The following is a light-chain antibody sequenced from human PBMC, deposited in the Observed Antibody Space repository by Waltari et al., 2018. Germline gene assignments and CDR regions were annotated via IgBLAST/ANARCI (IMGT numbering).Light chain of an antibody. CDR2: KVN. J-gene: IGLJ3*02. CDR1: SSDVGFYDF. CDR3: SSYTRRSYWV. V-gene: IGLV2-14*01. Sequence: QSALTQPASVSGSPGQSITISCTGTSSDVGFYDFVSWFQPHPGKAPKVMFYKVNNRPPGVFNRFSGSKSANTASLTISGLQAEDEADYYCSSYTRRSYWVFGGGTQLTVL.